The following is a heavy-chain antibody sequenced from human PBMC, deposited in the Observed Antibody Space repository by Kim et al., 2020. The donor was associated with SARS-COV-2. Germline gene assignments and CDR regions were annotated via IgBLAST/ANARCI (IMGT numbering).Heavy chain of an antibody. CDR3: ARDRGSYKAHAFDY. J-gene: IGHJ4*02. D-gene: IGHD3-16*01. Sequence: ARKFQGGVTMTRDTSTSTVYMELSSIRSEDTAVYYCARDRGSYKAHAFDYWGQGTLVTVSS. V-gene: IGHV1-46*01.